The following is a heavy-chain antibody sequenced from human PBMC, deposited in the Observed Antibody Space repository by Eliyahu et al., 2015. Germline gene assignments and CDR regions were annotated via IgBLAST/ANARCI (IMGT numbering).Heavy chain of an antibody. D-gene: IGHD6-13*01. Sequence: QLQESGPGLMEPSETLSLXCXVSGXXIGTYYWSWIRQSPEKGLEXIGFISYSGLTKYNPSLKSRIRMSVDTPKNEFSLRLTSVTAADAGVYYCARGGAAAGTADAAFDIWGRGTTVTLSS. CDR2: ISYSGLT. J-gene: IGHJ3*02. V-gene: IGHV4-59*01. CDR1: GXXIGTYY. CDR3: ARGGAAAGTADAAFDI.